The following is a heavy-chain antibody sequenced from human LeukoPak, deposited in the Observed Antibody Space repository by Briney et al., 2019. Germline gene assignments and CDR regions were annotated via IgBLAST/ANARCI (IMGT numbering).Heavy chain of an antibody. Sequence: GGSLRLSCAASGFTFSSYAMSWVRQAPGKGLEWVLAISGSGGSTYYADSVKGRFTISRDNSKNTLYLQMNSLRAEDTAVYYCARGGSGWSSGTNFDYWGQGTLVTVSS. V-gene: IGHV3-23*01. D-gene: IGHD6-19*01. J-gene: IGHJ4*02. CDR2: ISGSGGST. CDR3: ARGGSGWSSGTNFDY. CDR1: GFTFSSYA.